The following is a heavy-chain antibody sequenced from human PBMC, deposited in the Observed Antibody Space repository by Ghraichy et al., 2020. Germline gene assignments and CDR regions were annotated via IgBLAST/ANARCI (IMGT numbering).Heavy chain of an antibody. D-gene: IGHD5-12*01. CDR2: FDPEDGET. J-gene: IGHJ4*02. CDR3: ATLAPDRESGPYYFDY. Sequence: ASVKISCKVSGYTLTELSMHWVRQAPGKGLEWMGGFDPEDGETIYAQKFQGRVTMTEDTSTDTAYMELSSLRSEDTAVYYCATLAPDRESGPYYFDYWGQGTLVTVSS. CDR1: GYTLTELS. V-gene: IGHV1-24*01.